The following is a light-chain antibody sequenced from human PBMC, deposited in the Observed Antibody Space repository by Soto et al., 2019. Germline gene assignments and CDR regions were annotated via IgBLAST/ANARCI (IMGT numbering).Light chain of an antibody. CDR3: QQLNSYPIT. CDR2: DAS. V-gene: IGKV1-39*01. J-gene: IGKJ5*01. Sequence: DIQMTQSPSTLSASVGDRVTITCRASQSISSYLNWYQQKPGKAPNLLIYDASTLHSGVPSRFSGGGSGTDFTLTISSLQPEDFATYYCQQLNSYPITFGQGTRLEIK. CDR1: QSISSY.